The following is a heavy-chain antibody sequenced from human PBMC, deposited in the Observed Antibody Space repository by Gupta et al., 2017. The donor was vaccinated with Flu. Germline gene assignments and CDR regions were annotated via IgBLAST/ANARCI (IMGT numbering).Heavy chain of an antibody. J-gene: IGHJ4*02. CDR3: AKDYSSSWYVGDY. D-gene: IGHD6-13*01. CDR1: GFTFSSYA. Sequence: EVQLLESGGGLVQPGGSLRLSCAASGFTFSSYALSWVRQAPGKGLEWVSAISGSGGSTYYADSVKGRFTISRDNSKNTLYLQMNSLRAEDTAVYYCAKDYSSSWYVGDYWGQGTLVTVSS. V-gene: IGHV3-23*01. CDR2: ISGSGGST.